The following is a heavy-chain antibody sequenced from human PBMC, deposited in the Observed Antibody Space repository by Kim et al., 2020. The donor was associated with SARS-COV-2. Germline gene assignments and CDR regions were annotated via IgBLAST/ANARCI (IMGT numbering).Heavy chain of an antibody. CDR3: ARGSYGDAFSVFDY. J-gene: IGHJ4*02. Sequence: SPSFQGHVTISADKSISTAYLQWSSLKASDTAMYYCARGSYGDAFSVFDYWGQGTLVTVSS. V-gene: IGHV5-51*01. D-gene: IGHD4-17*01.